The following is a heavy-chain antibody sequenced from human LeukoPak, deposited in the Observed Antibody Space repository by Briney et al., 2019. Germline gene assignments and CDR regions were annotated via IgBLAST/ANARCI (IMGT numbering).Heavy chain of an antibody. CDR3: AGSSWYEGADY. CDR2: IKQDGSEN. J-gene: IGHJ4*02. D-gene: IGHD6-13*01. Sequence: GGSLRLSCAASGFTFSSYWMSWVRQAPGKGLEWVANIKQDGSENYYVDSVKGRFTISRDNAKNSLYLQMNSLRAEDTAVYYCAGSSWYEGADYWGQGTLVTVSS. V-gene: IGHV3-7*01. CDR1: GFTFSSYW.